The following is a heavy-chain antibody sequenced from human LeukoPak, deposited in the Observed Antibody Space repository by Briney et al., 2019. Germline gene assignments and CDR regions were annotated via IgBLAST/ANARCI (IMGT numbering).Heavy chain of an antibody. D-gene: IGHD1-26*01. Sequence: GGPLRLSCAASGFAFSSYGMHWVRQAPGKGLEWVAFIRYDGSNKYYADSVKGRFTISRDNSKNTLYLQMNSLRAEDTAVYYCAKDPGWELHNWYFDLWGRGTLVTVSS. CDR3: AKDPGWELHNWYFDL. CDR2: IRYDGSNK. V-gene: IGHV3-30*02. J-gene: IGHJ2*01. CDR1: GFAFSSYG.